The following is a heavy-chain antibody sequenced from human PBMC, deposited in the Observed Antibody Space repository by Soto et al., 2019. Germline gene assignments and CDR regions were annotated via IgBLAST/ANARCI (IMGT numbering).Heavy chain of an antibody. CDR2: LYYSGNT. V-gene: IGHV4-59*01. D-gene: IGHD2-15*01. Sequence: PSETLSLTCTVSGGSISPFYWSWVRQPPGKGLEWIGYLYYSGNTNYNPSLKSRVTISVDASKNQVSLRLTPVTAADTAVYYCARVGGVAARTFGYWGQGTVVTVSS. CDR1: GGSISPFY. J-gene: IGHJ4*02. CDR3: ARVGGVAARTFGY.